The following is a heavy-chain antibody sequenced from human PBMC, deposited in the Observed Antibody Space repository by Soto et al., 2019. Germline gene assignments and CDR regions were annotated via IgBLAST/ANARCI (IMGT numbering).Heavy chain of an antibody. CDR1: GYTVTSYA. J-gene: IGHJ4*02. CDR2: INAGNGNT. D-gene: IGHD2-21*02. V-gene: IGHV1-3*05. Sequence: QVQLVQSGAEEKKPGASVKISCKASGYTVTSYAMHWVRPAPGQRLEWMGWINAGNGNTKYSQTFQGRVTITRDTSASTAYMELSSLRSEDTAVYYCARSIVVVTALDYWGQGTLVTVSS. CDR3: ARSIVVVTALDY.